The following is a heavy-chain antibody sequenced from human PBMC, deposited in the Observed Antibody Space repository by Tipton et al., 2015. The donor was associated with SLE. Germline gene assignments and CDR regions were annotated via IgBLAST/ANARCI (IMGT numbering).Heavy chain of an antibody. CDR3: ASLAGTYSSYFRDY. V-gene: IGHV4-38-2*02. J-gene: IGHJ4*02. CDR1: GYSISSGYY. Sequence: TLSLTCTVSGYSISSGYYWGWIRQPPGKGLEWIGSMHHTGATYSSPSLKSRVTLSLDKSQNQFSLKLTSVTAADTAVYYCASLAGTYSSYFRDYWGRGALVSVSS. D-gene: IGHD1-26*01. CDR2: MHHTGAT.